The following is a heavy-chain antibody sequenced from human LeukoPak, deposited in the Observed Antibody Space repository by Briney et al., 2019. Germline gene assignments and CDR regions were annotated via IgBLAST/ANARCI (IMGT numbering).Heavy chain of an antibody. D-gene: IGHD2-2*01. Sequence: SETLSLTCTVSGGSISSSSYYWGWIRQPPGKGLEWIGSIFYSGSTYYNPSLKSRVTISVDTSKNQFSLKLSSVTAADTAVYYCARGEDIVVVPAAPSFDYWGQGTLVTVSS. J-gene: IGHJ4*02. CDR1: GGSISSSSYY. CDR2: IFYSGST. CDR3: ARGEDIVVVPAAPSFDY. V-gene: IGHV4-39*01.